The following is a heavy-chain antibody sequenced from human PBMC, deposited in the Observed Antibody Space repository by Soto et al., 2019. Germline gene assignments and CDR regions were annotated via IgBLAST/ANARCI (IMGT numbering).Heavy chain of an antibody. CDR3: AKGSEGYYFDY. Sequence: QVQLVESGGGVVQPGRSLRLSCAASGFTFGSYGMHWVRQAPGKGLEWVTFMSYDGSIKYYADSVKGRFTISRDNSKNTLYLQMNSLRAEDTAVYYCAKGSEGYYFDYWGQGTLVTVSS. CDR1: GFTFGSYG. CDR2: MSYDGSIK. V-gene: IGHV3-30*18. J-gene: IGHJ4*02.